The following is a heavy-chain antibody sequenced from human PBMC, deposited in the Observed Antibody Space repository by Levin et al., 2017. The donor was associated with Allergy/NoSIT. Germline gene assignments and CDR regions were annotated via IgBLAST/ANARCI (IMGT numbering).Heavy chain of an antibody. CDR1: GFSFSNAY. Sequence: GGSLRLSCAASGFSFSNAYMHWVRQAPGKGLEWVGHIMRESDGGTVEYAAPVHGRFTISSDDPKNTLYLQMSSLKTDDTAVYYGYGSRSSLGVDVWGQGTTVTVSS. D-gene: IGHD3-10*01. J-gene: IGHJ6*02. CDR2: IMRESDGGTV. V-gene: IGHV3-15*07. CDR3: YGSRSSLGVDV.